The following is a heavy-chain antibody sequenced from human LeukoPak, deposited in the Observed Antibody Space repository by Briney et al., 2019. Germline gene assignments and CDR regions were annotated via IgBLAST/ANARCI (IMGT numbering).Heavy chain of an antibody. Sequence: GRSLGVSCAASGVTFRTYAMHWGRQAPGEGLGDVSAIIDSGGSTYYADSVKGRFPISRHQSQHPLYVQTRSLRAEDAVVYFCVREYSFGPYGRVLWGQGPTVRVSS. CDR3: VREYSFGPYGRVL. CDR1: GVTFRTYA. CDR2: IIDSGGST. V-gene: IGHV3-64*05. J-gene: IGHJ6*01. D-gene: IGHD2-15*01.